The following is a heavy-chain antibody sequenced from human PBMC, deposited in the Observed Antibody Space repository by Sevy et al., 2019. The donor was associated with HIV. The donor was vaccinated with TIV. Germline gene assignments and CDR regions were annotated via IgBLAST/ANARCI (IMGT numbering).Heavy chain of an antibody. CDR3: TTEGLYCSDDICHSEGFDY. CDR1: GITFSNTW. D-gene: IGHD2-15*01. J-gene: IGHJ4*01. CDR2: IKRKTDSGST. V-gene: IGHV3-15*01. Sequence: GGSLRLSCAASGITFSNTWMSWVRQAPGKGLEWLGRIKRKTDSGSTDYAENVKVRFTMAIDDSKNTLHLQMNGLKTEDTDVYYCTTEGLYCSDDICHSEGFDYWGQGTLVTVSS.